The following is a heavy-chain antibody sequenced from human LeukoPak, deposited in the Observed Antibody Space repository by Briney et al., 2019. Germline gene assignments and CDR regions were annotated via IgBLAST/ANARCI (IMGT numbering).Heavy chain of an antibody. J-gene: IGHJ3*02. CDR1: GGSISSYY. CDR2: IYYSGST. CDR3: ARFGAETDAFDI. V-gene: IGHV4-59*01. Sequence: SETLSLTCTVSGGSISSYYWSWIQQPPGKGLEWIGYIYYSGSTNYNPSLKSRVTISVDTSKNQFSLKLSSVTAADTAVYYCARFGAETDAFDIWGQGTMVTVSS. D-gene: IGHD4/OR15-4a*01.